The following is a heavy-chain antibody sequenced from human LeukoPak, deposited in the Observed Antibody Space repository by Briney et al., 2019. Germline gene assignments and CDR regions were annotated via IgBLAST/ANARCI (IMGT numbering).Heavy chain of an antibody. Sequence: PSETLSLTCTVSGGSISSSSYYWGWIRQPPGKGLEWIGSIYYSGSTYYNPSLKSRVTISVDTSKNQFSLKLSSVTAADTAVYYCARRRIIVVVPAAIGIQLDPWGQGTLVTVSS. V-gene: IGHV4-39*01. CDR2: IYYSGST. D-gene: IGHD2-2*01. J-gene: IGHJ5*02. CDR1: GGSISSSSYY. CDR3: ARRRIIVVVPAAIGIQLDP.